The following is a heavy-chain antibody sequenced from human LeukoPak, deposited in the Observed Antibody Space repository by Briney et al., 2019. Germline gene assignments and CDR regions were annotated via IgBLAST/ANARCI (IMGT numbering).Heavy chain of an antibody. D-gene: IGHD3-10*01. CDR3: ARGDYYGSGKVVAA. J-gene: IGHJ5*02. V-gene: IGHV1-46*01. CDR1: GYTFTTYY. Sequence: ASVKVSCKASGYTFTTYYVHWVRQAPGQGLEWMGIINPSGGSTTYAQKFRGRLTMTRDMSTSTVYMELSSLRSEDTAVYYCARGDYYGSGKVVAAWGQGTPVTVSS. CDR2: INPSGGST.